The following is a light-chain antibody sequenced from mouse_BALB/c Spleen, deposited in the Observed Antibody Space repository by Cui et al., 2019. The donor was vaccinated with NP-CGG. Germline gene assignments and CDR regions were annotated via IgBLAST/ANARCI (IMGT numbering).Light chain of an antibody. V-gene: IGLV1*01. CDR2: GTN. Sequence: QAVVTQESALTTSPAETVTPTCRSSTGAVTTSNYANWVQEKPDHLFTGLIGGTNNRAPGVPARFSGSLIGDKAALTITGAQTEDEAIYFCALWYSNHWVFGGGTKLTVL. CDR1: TGAVTTSNY. J-gene: IGLJ1*01. CDR3: ALWYSNHWV.